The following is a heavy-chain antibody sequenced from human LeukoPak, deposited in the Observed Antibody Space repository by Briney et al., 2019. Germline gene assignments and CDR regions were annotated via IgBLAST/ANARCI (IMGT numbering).Heavy chain of an antibody. J-gene: IGHJ4*02. Sequence: SETLSLTCGAVGEPVTFHYWSWIRQPPGKGLEWIAEINHSGSSNYNPSLKSRVTVSLDKSKNQFSLKLSSVTAADTAVYYCARDPPIVVVPAASLPNDYWGQGTLVTVSS. CDR2: INHSGSS. CDR1: GEPVTFHY. CDR3: ARDPPIVVVPAASLPNDY. D-gene: IGHD2-2*01. V-gene: IGHV4-34*01.